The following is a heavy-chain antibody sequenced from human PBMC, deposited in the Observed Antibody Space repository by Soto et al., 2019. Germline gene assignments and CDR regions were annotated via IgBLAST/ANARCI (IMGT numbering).Heavy chain of an antibody. J-gene: IGHJ3*02. D-gene: IGHD4-17*01. CDR2: VYQSGST. CDR1: GGSISSHGYS. V-gene: IGHV4-30-2*01. CDR3: ARYGDLSLDAFDI. Sequence: QLQLQESGSGLVKPSQTLSLTCSVSGGSISSHGYSWSWIRQPPGKGLEWIGYVYQSGSTYYNPSLKIRVTISVDRSRDQFSLNLNSVTAADTAVYYCARYGDLSLDAFDIWGQGTMVRLF.